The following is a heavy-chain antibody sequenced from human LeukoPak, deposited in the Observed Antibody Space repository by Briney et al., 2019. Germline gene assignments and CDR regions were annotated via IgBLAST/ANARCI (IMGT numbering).Heavy chain of an antibody. CDR3: ARDRYGDYAETFDY. V-gene: IGHV3-48*04. D-gene: IGHD4-17*01. CDR2: ISSSSSTI. CDR1: GFTFSSYS. J-gene: IGHJ4*02. Sequence: GGSLRLSCAASGFTFSSYSMNWVRQAPGKGLEWVSYISSSSSTIYYADSVKGRFTISRDNAKNSLYLQMNSLRAEDTAVYYCARDRYGDYAETFDYWGQGTLVTVSS.